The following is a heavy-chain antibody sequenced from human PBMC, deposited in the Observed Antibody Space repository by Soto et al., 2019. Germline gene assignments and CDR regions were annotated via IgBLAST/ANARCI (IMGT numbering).Heavy chain of an antibody. Sequence: EVQLVEPGGGLVQPGGSLRLSCAASGFSLSTYWMHWVRQGPGKGLVWVSRLNSDGSMTNYADSVKGRFTISRDNARNTVYLQMNSLRVDDTGVYYCVRDGYPAWVYGVDVWGQGTTVTVSS. CDR2: LNSDGSMT. CDR3: VRDGYPAWVYGVDV. D-gene: IGHD5-18*01. J-gene: IGHJ6*02. V-gene: IGHV3-74*01. CDR1: GFSLSTYW.